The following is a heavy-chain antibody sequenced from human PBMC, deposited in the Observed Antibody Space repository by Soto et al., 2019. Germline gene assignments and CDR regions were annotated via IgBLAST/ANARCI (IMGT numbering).Heavy chain of an antibody. Sequence: GGSLRLSCAASGFTFSSYSMNWVRQAPGKGLEWVSSISSSSSYIYYADSVKGRFTISRDNAKNSLYLQMNSLRAEDTAVYYCARVKMGYYYYGMDVWGQGTTVTVSS. J-gene: IGHJ6*02. CDR1: GFTFSSYS. CDR2: ISSSSSYI. CDR3: ARVKMGYYYYGMDV. V-gene: IGHV3-21*01.